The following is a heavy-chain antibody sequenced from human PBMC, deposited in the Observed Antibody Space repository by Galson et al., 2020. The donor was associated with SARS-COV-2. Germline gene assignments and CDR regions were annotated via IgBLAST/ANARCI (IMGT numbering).Heavy chain of an antibody. CDR3: ARDQTDSSEYEGFAH. D-gene: IGHD3-22*01. V-gene: IGHV3-74*01. J-gene: IGHJ4*02. CDR1: GFTFSRHW. Sequence: GGSLKLSCVTSGFTFSRHWMHWVRQAPGKGPVWVSHINPDGSSRIYADSVKGQFTISRDNVKNTLYIQMNSLRVEDTAVYYCARDQTDSSEYEGFAHWGQGTLVTVSS. CDR2: INPDGSSR.